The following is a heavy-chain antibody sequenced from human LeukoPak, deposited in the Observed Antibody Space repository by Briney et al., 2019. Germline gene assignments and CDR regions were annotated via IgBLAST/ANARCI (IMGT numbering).Heavy chain of an antibody. D-gene: IGHD2-21*02. V-gene: IGHV1-8*02. Sequence: ASVKVSCKASGYTFTSYGISWVRQATGQGLEWMGWMNPNSGNTGYAQKFQGRVTMTRNTSISTAYMELSSLRSEDTAVYYCARGPGDIYCGGDCFDNDNWFDPWGQGTLVTVSS. CDR3: ARGPGDIYCGGDCFDNDNWFDP. CDR2: MNPNSGNT. J-gene: IGHJ5*02. CDR1: GYTFTSYG.